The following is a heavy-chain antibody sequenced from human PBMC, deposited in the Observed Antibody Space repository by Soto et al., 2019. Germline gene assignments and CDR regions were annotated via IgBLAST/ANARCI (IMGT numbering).Heavy chain of an antibody. V-gene: IGHV1-69*06. D-gene: IGHD3-22*01. CDR2: TIPVFGTP. CDR1: GGTFNRHG. Sequence: QVQLVQSGAEMKRPGSSVKVSCKASGGTFNRHGISWVRQAPGQGLEWMGGTIPVFGTPKYAQEFQGRVTVSVDKSTSTAYMELSSLRSEDTAVYYCARGLSDGFITYFDFYGMDVWGQGTAVTVSS. CDR3: ARGLSDGFITYFDFYGMDV. J-gene: IGHJ6*02.